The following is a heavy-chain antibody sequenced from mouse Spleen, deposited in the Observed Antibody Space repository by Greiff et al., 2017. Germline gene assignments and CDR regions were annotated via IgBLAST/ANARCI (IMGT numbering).Heavy chain of an antibody. CDR3: ASYGNYRLSWFAY. V-gene: IGHV1-59*01. CDR2: IDPSDSYT. Sequence: VQLQQPGAELVRPGTSVKLSCKASGYTFTSYWMHWVKQRPGQGLEWIGVIDPSDSYTNYNQKFKGKATLTVDTSSSTAYMQLSSLTSEDSAVYYCASYGNYRLSWFAYWGQGTLVTVSA. CDR1: GYTFTSYW. D-gene: IGHD2-1*01. J-gene: IGHJ3*01.